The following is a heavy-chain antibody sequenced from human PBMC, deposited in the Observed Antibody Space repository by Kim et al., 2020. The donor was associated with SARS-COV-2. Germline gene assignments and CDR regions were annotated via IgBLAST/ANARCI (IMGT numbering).Heavy chain of an antibody. CDR1: GFTFSSYA. V-gene: IGHV3-23*01. CDR2: ISGNGDNI. J-gene: IGHJ6*02. Sequence: GGSLRLSCAASGFTFSSYAISWVRQAPGKGLEWISSISGNGDNIYYTDSVKGRFTISRDNSKNTLYLQMNSLRAQDTAVHYCAKHKGWGMDVWGQGTTVTVSS. CDR3: AKHKGWGMDV. D-gene: IGHD2-15*01.